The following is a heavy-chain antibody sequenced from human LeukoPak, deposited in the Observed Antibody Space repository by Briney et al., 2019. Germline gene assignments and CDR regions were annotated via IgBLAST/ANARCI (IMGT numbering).Heavy chain of an antibody. J-gene: IGHJ4*02. CDR2: IKKDGSEK. CDR1: GFTFSSYW. Sequence: PGGSLRLSCAASGFTFSSYWMFWVRQPPGKGLEWVATIKKDGSEKDYVDSVKGRFTISRDNAENSLSLQMNSLRGDDTAIYYCVGGSGWLFDYWGQGTLVTVYS. CDR3: VGGSGWLFDY. V-gene: IGHV3-7*01. D-gene: IGHD6-19*01.